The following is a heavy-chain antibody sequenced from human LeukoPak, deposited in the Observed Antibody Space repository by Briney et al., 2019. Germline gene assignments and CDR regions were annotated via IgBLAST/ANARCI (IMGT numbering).Heavy chain of an antibody. Sequence: PGVSLRLSCAASGFTFSSYAMSWLRQAPGKGREWVSALNGSGASTSYADSVKGRFTISRDNSKNTLYLQMSSLRADDTAVDYGVRQGGSSSWYGYFDYWGQGILVTVSS. V-gene: IGHV3-23*01. J-gene: IGHJ4*02. CDR1: GFTFSSYA. CDR2: LNGSGAST. D-gene: IGHD6-13*01. CDR3: VRQGGSSSWYGYFDY.